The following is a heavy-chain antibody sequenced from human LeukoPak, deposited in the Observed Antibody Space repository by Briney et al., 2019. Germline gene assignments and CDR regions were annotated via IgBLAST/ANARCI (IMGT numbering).Heavy chain of an antibody. CDR3: TTRLVWFGELLEDFDY. Sequence: GGSLRLSCAASGFTFSNAWMSWVRQAPGKGLEWVGRIKTKTDGGTTAYAAPVKGRFTISRDDSKDTLYLQMNSLKTEDTAVYYCTTRLVWFGELLEDFDYWGQGTQVTVSS. D-gene: IGHD3-10*01. CDR2: IKTKTDGGTT. J-gene: IGHJ4*02. CDR1: GFTFSNAW. V-gene: IGHV3-15*01.